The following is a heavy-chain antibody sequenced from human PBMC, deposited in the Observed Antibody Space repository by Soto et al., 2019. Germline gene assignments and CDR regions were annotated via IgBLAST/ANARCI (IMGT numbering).Heavy chain of an antibody. CDR3: ARDSAYYYDSSGYYYTGY. J-gene: IGHJ4*02. D-gene: IGHD3-22*01. Sequence: VGSLRLSCAASGFTFSSYSMNWVRQAPGKGLEWVSSISSSSSYIYYADSVKGRFTISRDNAKNSLYLQMNSLRAEDTAVYYCARDSAYYYDSSGYYYTGYWGQGTLVTVSS. V-gene: IGHV3-21*01. CDR1: GFTFSSYS. CDR2: ISSSSSYI.